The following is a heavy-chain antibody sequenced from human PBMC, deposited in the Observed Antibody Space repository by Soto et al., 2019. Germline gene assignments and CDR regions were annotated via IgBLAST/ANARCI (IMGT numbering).Heavy chain of an antibody. V-gene: IGHV1-8*02. CDR3: ARIAMPARPRWYNWFDP. J-gene: IGHJ5*02. D-gene: IGHD2-2*01. CDR1: GYTFNDYE. CDR2: MNPNSGET. Sequence: QAQLVQSAAEVKKPGASVKVSCMTSGYTFNDYEINWVRQATGQGLEWIGWMNPNSGETGYAQRFQGRVTMTTSSSLSTAYLELSSLTSDDTAVYYCARIAMPARPRWYNWFDPWGQGTLVTVSS.